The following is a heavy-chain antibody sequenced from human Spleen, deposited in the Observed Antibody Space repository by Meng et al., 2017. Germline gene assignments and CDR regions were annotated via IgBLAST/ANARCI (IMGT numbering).Heavy chain of an antibody. D-gene: IGHD1-26*01. CDR1: GFTFSHEK. J-gene: IGHJ4*02. CDR3: TNDLTGGSPGN. V-gene: IGHV3-23*01. Sequence: GESLKISCGASGFTFSHEKMSWVRQAPGKGLEWVSAITGSGGHKYYADSVTGRFTISRDNSNNTLFLQMNTLRGEDTAVYYCTNDLTGGSPGNWGQGTLVTVSS. CDR2: ITGSGGHK.